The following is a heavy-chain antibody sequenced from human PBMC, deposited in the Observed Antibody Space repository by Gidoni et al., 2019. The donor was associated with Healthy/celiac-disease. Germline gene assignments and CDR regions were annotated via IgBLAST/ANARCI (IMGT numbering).Heavy chain of an antibody. CDR1: GGSISSSSYY. J-gene: IGHJ4*02. V-gene: IGHV4-39*07. CDR2: IYYSGST. CDR3: ARLVDCSSTSCYLYYFDY. D-gene: IGHD2-2*01. Sequence: QLQLQESGPGLVTPSETLSLTCTVSGGSISSSSYYWGWIRQPPGKGLEWIGSIYYSGSTYYNPSLKSRVTISVDTSKNQFSLKLSSVTAADTAVYYCARLVDCSSTSCYLYYFDYWGQGTLVTVSS.